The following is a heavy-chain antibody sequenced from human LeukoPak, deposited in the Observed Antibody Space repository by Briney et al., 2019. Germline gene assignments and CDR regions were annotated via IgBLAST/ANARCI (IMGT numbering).Heavy chain of an antibody. CDR2: ISGSGGST. J-gene: IGHJ6*02. V-gene: IGHV3-23*01. CDR1: GFTFSSYA. Sequence: HAGGSLRLSCAASGFTFSSYATSWVRQAPGKGLEWVSAISGSGGSTYYADSVKGRFTISRDNSKNTLYLQMNSLRAEDTAVYYCAKAGLSFGYCSSTSCSYYYYGMDVWGQGTTVTVSS. CDR3: AKAGLSFGYCSSTSCSYYYYGMDV. D-gene: IGHD2-2*01.